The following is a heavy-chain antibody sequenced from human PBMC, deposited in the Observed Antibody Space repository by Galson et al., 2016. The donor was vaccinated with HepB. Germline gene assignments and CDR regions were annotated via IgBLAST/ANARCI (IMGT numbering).Heavy chain of an antibody. Sequence: QSGAEVKKPGASVKVSCKASGYTFTSYGISWVRQAPGQGLEWMGWISAYNGNTNYAQKLQGRVTMTTDTSTSTAYMELRSLRSDDTAVYYCARDSDSVVPVNQFDPWGQGTLVTVSS. D-gene: IGHD2-2*01. CDR2: ISAYNGNT. J-gene: IGHJ5*02. CDR3: ARDSDSVVPVNQFDP. CDR1: GYTFTSYG. V-gene: IGHV1-18*04.